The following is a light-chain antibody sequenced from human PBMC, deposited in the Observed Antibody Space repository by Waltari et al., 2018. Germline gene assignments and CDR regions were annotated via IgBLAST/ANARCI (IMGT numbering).Light chain of an antibody. CDR1: QSVGRS. CDR2: DTS. Sequence: EIVLTQSPGTLSLSPGERATLSCRASQSVGRSLAWYQRKPGQAPRLLIYDTSNRATGIPERFSGSGYGTDFSLTISRLEPEDFAVYDCQMYVRLPVTFGQGTKVEIK. V-gene: IGKV3-20*01. J-gene: IGKJ1*01. CDR3: QMYVRLPVT.